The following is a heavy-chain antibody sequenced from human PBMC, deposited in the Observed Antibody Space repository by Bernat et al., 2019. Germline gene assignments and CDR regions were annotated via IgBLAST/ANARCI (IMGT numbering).Heavy chain of an antibody. CDR2: IKSKADGGTT. CDR3: ARVLWSGHYYMDV. D-gene: IGHD3-3*01. CDR1: GFTFSSAW. Sequence: EVQLVESGGGLVKPGGSLRLSCAASGFTFSSAWMTWVRQAPGKGLEWAGRIKSKADGGTTDYAAPVKGRFTISRDNAKNTLYLQMSSLRAEDTAVYYCARVLWSGHYYMDVWGKGTTVTVSS. V-gene: IGHV3-15*05. J-gene: IGHJ6*03.